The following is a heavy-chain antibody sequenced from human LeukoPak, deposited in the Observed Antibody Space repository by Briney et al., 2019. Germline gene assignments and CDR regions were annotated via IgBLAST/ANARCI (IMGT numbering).Heavy chain of an antibody. CDR3: ARDWRDSYGSGSD. J-gene: IGHJ4*02. CDR1: GGSISSSSYY. CDR2: IYYSGST. D-gene: IGHD3-10*01. V-gene: IGHV4-39*07. Sequence: PSETLSLTCTVSGGSISSSSYYWGWIRQPPGKGLEWIGSIYYSGSTYYNPSLKSRVTISVDTSKNQFSLNLRSLTAADTAVYYCARDWRDSYGSGSDWGQGIRVTVSS.